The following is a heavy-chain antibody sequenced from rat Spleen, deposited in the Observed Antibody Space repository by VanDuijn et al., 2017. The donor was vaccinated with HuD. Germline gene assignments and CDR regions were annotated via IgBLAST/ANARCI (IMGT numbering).Heavy chain of an antibody. CDR1: GFTFSDYN. CDR3: ARQTGSWVDY. CDR2: ISYDGSST. D-gene: IGHD5-1*01. J-gene: IGHJ2*01. Sequence: EVQLVESGGGLVQPGRSLKLSCAASGFTFSDYNMAWVRQAPKKGLEWVATISYDGSSTYYRDSVKGRFTISRDNAKSTLYLQMDSLRSEDTATYYCARQTGSWVDYWGQGVMVTVSS. V-gene: IGHV5-7*01.